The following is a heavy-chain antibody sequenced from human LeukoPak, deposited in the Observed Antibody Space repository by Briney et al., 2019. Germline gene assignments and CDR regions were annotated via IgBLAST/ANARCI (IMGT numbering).Heavy chain of an antibody. CDR2: IYYSGST. J-gene: IGHJ5*02. CDR1: GGSISSYY. D-gene: IGHD3-10*01. Sequence: SETLYLTCTVSGGSISSYYWSWIRQPPGKGLEWIGYIYYSGSTNYNPSLKSRVTISVDTSKNQLSLKLSSVTAADTAVYYCARDLGVGYYYGSGRTNWFDPWGQGTLVTVSS. CDR3: ARDLGVGYYYGSGRTNWFDP. V-gene: IGHV4-59*01.